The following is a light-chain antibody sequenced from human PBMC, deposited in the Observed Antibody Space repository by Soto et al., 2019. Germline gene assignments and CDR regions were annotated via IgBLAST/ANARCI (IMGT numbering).Light chain of an antibody. CDR3: QQTYTYPNT. CDR2: AAS. CDR1: QSISTY. V-gene: IGKV1-39*01. Sequence: DIQMTQSPSSLSASVGDRVTITCRASQSISTYLSWYHQEPRKAPRLVIYAASSLQSWVSSRFSGSGSGTEFTLTISSLQREDFGTYYCQQTYTYPNTFGQGTKLEI. J-gene: IGKJ2*01.